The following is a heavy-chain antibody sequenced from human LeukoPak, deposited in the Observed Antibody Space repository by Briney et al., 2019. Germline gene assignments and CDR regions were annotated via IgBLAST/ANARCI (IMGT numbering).Heavy chain of an antibody. V-gene: IGHV3-53*01. CDR3: AKDEGA. J-gene: IGHJ5*02. CDR1: GFTVSTTY. Sequence: GGSLRLSCVASGFTVSTTYMGWVRQAPGKGLEWVSVIYSGGTTYYADSVKGRFTSSRDTSKNTLYLQMNSLRAEDTAVYYCAKDEGAWGQGTLVTVSS. D-gene: IGHD3-16*01. CDR2: IYSGGTT.